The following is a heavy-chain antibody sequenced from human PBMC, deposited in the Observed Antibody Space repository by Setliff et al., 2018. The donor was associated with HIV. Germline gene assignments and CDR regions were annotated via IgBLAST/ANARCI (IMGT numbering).Heavy chain of an antibody. Sequence: SETLSLTCAVSGYSISSGYYWSWIRQPPGKGLEWIGEINHSGSTNYNPSLKSRVTISVDTSKNQFSLKLSSLTAADTAVYYCARITDDYSRYYHYMDVWGKGTTVTVSS. CDR3: ARITDDYSRYYHYMDV. CDR1: GYSISSGYY. D-gene: IGHD4-4*01. V-gene: IGHV4-38-2*01. CDR2: INHSGST. J-gene: IGHJ6*03.